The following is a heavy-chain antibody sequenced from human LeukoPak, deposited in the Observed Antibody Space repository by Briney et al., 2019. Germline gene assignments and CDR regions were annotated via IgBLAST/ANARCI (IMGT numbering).Heavy chain of an antibody. Sequence: SQTLSLTCAVSGDSVSSTSVGWNWIRQSPSRGLEWLGRTYYRSKWYNDYAVSVKSRIIINADTSKNQFSLQLNSVSPEDTAVYYCARGSGSYNYWGQGTLVTVSS. D-gene: IGHD1-26*01. J-gene: IGHJ4*02. CDR2: TYYRSKWYN. V-gene: IGHV6-1*01. CDR1: GDSVSSTSVG. CDR3: ARGSGSYNY.